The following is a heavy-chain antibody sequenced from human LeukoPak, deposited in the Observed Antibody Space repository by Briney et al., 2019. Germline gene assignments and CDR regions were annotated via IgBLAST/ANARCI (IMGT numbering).Heavy chain of an antibody. CDR1: GGTFSSYA. CDR2: VISIFGTA. J-gene: IGHJ4*02. D-gene: IGHD4-11*01. Sequence: SVKVSCKASGGTFSSYAISWVRQAPGQGLEWMGRVISIFGTANYAQKFQGRVTITTDESTSTAYMELSSLRSEDTAVYYCARGPVSPDRNGFDYWGQGTLVTVSS. V-gene: IGHV1-69*05. CDR3: ARGPVSPDRNGFDY.